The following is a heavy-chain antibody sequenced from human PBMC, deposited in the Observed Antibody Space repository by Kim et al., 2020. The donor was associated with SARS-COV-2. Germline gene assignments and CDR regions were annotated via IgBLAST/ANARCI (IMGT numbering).Heavy chain of an antibody. V-gene: IGHV4-59*09. Sequence: SLKSRVTISVDTSKNQFSLKLSSVTAADTAVYYCARGGYYCSGGSCYFDYWGQGTLVTVSS. D-gene: IGHD2-15*01. CDR3: ARGGYYCSGGSCYFDY. J-gene: IGHJ4*02.